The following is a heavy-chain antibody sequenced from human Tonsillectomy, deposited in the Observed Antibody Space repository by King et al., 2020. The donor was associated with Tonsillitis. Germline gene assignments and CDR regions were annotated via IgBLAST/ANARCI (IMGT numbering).Heavy chain of an antibody. V-gene: IGHV4-38-2*01. Sequence: QLQESGPGPVNPSHPLSLTFPFSGYYLSRGYYWGWHGQPPGKGLEWIGSVYHSGSIYYNPSLKSRVTISADTSKNQFSLKLSSVHAADTAVYYCAHITLSLLYYFDYWGQGTLVTVSS. CDR1: GYYLSRGYY. D-gene: IGHD2-15*01. CDR3: AHITLSLLYYFDY. J-gene: IGHJ4*02. CDR2: VYHSGSI.